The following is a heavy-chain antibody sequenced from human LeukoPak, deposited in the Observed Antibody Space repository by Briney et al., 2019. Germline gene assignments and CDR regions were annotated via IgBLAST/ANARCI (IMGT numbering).Heavy chain of an antibody. CDR2: IYSGGTT. CDR3: ARDADCGSGPDALDI. D-gene: IGHD2-15*01. J-gene: IGHJ3*02. Sequence: GESLRLSGAASGFTVGCNHMSWLRQSQGKGLNWVSIIYSGGTTYYSDSVKGRFTISRDKSNNTLYLQMNSLRAEDTAVYYCARDADCGSGPDALDIRGRGTIVTVSS. CDR1: GFTVGCNH. V-gene: IGHV3-53*01.